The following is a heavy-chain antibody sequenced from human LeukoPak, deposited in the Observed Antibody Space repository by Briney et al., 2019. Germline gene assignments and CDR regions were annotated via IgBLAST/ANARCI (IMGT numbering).Heavy chain of an antibody. D-gene: IGHD6-19*01. Sequence: SETLSLTCTVSGGSISSSSYYWGWIRQPPGKGLEWIGSIHYSGSTYYNPSLKSRVTISVDTSKNQFSLKLSSVTAADTAVYYCARSLQWLVQIYFDYWGQGTLVTVSS. CDR1: GGSISSSSYY. CDR2: IHYSGST. CDR3: ARSLQWLVQIYFDY. V-gene: IGHV4-39*01. J-gene: IGHJ4*02.